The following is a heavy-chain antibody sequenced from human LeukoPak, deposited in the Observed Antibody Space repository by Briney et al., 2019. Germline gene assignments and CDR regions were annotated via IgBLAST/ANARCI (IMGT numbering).Heavy chain of an antibody. V-gene: IGHV6-1*01. CDR2: TYYRSKWYN. CDR3: AREPLYSSSWYRESWFDP. J-gene: IGHJ5*02. Sequence: PSQTLSLTCAISGDSVSSNSAAWNWIRQSPSRGLEWLGRTYYRSKWYNDYAVSVKSRITINPDTSKNQFSLQLNSVTPEDTAVYYCAREPLYSSSWYRESWFDPWGQGTLVTVSS. CDR1: GDSVSSNSAA. D-gene: IGHD6-13*01.